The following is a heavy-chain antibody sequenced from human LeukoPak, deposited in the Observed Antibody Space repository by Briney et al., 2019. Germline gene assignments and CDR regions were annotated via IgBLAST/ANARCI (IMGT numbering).Heavy chain of an antibody. CDR3: AREGSPRNYYYGMDV. CDR1: GFTFSSYS. J-gene: IGHJ6*02. CDR2: ISSSSSYI. V-gene: IGHV3-21*01. Sequence: RGSLRLSCAASGFTFSSYSMNWVRQAPGKGLEWVSSISSSSSYIYYADSVKGRFTISRDNAKNSLYLQMNSLRAEDTAVYYCAREGSPRNYYYGMDVWGQGTTVTVSS. D-gene: IGHD1-26*01.